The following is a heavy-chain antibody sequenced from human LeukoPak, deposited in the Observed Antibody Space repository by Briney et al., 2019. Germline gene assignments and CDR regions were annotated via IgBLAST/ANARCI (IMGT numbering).Heavy chain of an antibody. CDR1: GYTFTGYY. V-gene: IGHV1-2*06. Sequence: ASVKVSCKASGYTFTGYYMHWVRQAPGQGLEWMGRINPNSGGTNYAQKFQGRVTMTRDTSISTAYMELSRLRSDDTAVYYCAINYLYGPYYFDYWGQGTLDTVSS. CDR3: AINYLYGPYYFDY. CDR2: INPNSGGT. D-gene: IGHD2/OR15-2a*01. J-gene: IGHJ4*02.